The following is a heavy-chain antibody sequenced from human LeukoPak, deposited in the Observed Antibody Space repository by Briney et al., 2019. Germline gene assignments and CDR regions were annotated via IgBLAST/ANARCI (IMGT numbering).Heavy chain of an antibody. J-gene: IGHJ6*03. Sequence: GGSLTLSCVASGFNFNNYDLHWVRQAPGKGLEWVAFIKFHGHETFYAGSVEGRFTFSRDNSRNTLYLQMNSLRAEDTAVYYCARGPQGDYYMDVWGKGTTVTVSS. CDR3: ARGPQGDYYMDV. CDR1: GFNFNNYD. V-gene: IGHV3-30*02. CDR2: IKFHGHET.